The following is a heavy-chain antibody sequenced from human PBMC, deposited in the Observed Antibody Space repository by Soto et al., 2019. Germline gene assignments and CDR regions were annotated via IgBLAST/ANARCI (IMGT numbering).Heavy chain of an antibody. Sequence: PSATLSLTCEISGGSISSGGYSWSWIRQPPGKGLEWIGYIYHSGSTYYNPSLKSRVTISVDRSKNQFSLKLRSVTAADTAVYYCARAGGLTDYFDYWGQGTLVTVS. CDR3: ARAGGLTDYFDY. D-gene: IGHD3-10*01. V-gene: IGHV4-30-2*01. CDR1: GGSISSGGYS. CDR2: IYHSGST. J-gene: IGHJ4*02.